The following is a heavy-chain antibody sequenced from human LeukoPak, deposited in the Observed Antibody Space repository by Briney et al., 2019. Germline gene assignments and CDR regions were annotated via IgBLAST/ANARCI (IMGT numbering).Heavy chain of an antibody. CDR1: GGSFSGYY. V-gene: IGHV4-34*01. CDR2: INHSGST. D-gene: IGHD3-16*02. Sequence: SETLSLTCAVYGGSFSGYYWSWLRQPPGKGLEWIGEINHSGSTNYNPSLKSRVTISVDTSKNQFSLKLSSVTAADTAVYYCARGWPGYDYVWGSYRYYFDYWGQGTLVTVSS. J-gene: IGHJ4*02. CDR3: ARGWPGYDYVWGSYRYYFDY.